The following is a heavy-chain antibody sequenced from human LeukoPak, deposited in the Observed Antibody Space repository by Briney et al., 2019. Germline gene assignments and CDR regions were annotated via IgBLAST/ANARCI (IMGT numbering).Heavy chain of an antibody. V-gene: IGHV4-39*07. J-gene: IGHJ5*01. CDR1: GGSLSSNSH. CDR2: IYYSGTT. CDR3: TRDQRISWFYS. Sequence: SETLSLTCIVSGGSLSSNSHWGWVRQPPGKGLEWIGTIYYSGTTYYNPSLKSRVTISLDTSKNQFSLNLSSVTAADTAVYYCTRDQRISWFYSWGQGTLVTVSS.